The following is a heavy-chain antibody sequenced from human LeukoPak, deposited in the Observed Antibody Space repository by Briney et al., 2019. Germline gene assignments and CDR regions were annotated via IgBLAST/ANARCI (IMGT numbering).Heavy chain of an antibody. Sequence: GGSLRLSCAASGFTFSSYGMHWVRQAPGKGLEWVAVIWDDGSNKYYADSVKGRFTISRDNSKNTLYLQMNSLRAEDTAVYYCARVRRDILTGYPANYYYYGMDVWGQGTTVTVSS. CDR1: GFTFSSYG. J-gene: IGHJ6*02. D-gene: IGHD3-9*01. CDR2: IWDDGSNK. CDR3: ARVRRDILTGYPANYYYYGMDV. V-gene: IGHV3-33*01.